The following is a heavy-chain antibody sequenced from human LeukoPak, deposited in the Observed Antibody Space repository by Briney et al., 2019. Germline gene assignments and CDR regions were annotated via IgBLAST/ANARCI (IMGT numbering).Heavy chain of an antibody. J-gene: IGHJ6*03. V-gene: IGHV1-18*01. CDR1: GYTFTSYG. Sequence: ASVKVSCKASGYTFTSYGISWVRQAPGQGLEWMGWISAYNGNTNYAQKLRGRVTMTTDTSTSTAYMELRSLRSDDTAVYYCARVTGSSWYGYYYYYMDVWGKGTTVTISS. D-gene: IGHD6-13*01. CDR3: ARVTGSSWYGYYYYYMDV. CDR2: ISAYNGNT.